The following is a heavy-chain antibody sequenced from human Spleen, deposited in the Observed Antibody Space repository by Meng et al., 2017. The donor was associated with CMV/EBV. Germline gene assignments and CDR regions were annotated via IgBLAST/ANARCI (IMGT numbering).Heavy chain of an antibody. J-gene: IGHJ5*02. CDR1: FSLSTTAEG. Sequence: FSLSTTAEGVGSIRQPPGKALECVGHIYWHDDGRYNPSLKTRVRITTDSSKKQVVLTMTDMDPVDTGTYYCAPLLRFLEWSWGFDPWGQGTLVTVSS. D-gene: IGHD3-3*01. V-gene: IGHV2-5*01. CDR2: IYWHDDG. CDR3: APLLRFLEWSWGFDP.